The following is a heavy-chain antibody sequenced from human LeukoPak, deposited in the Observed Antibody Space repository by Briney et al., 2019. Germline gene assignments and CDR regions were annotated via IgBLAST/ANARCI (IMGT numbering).Heavy chain of an antibody. Sequence: GGSLRLSCAASGFTFSSYSMNWVRQAPGKGLEWVSAISGSGGSTYYADSVKGRFTISRDNSKNTLYLQMNSLRAEDTAVYYCARASPYSGSFRGYYFDYWGQGTLVTVSS. J-gene: IGHJ4*02. CDR1: GFTFSSYS. CDR2: ISGSGGST. D-gene: IGHD1-26*01. V-gene: IGHV3-23*01. CDR3: ARASPYSGSFRGYYFDY.